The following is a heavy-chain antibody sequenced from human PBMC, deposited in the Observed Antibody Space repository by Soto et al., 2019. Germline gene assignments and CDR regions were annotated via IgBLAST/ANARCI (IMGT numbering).Heavy chain of an antibody. Sequence: ASVKVSCKASGYTFTSYAMHWVRQAPGQRLEWMGWINAGNGNTKYSQKFQGRVTITRDTSASTAYMELSSLRSEDTAVHYCARGDRGIAAAGSYAFDIWGQGTMVTVSS. V-gene: IGHV1-3*01. D-gene: IGHD6-13*01. CDR2: INAGNGNT. J-gene: IGHJ3*02. CDR1: GYTFTSYA. CDR3: ARGDRGIAAAGSYAFDI.